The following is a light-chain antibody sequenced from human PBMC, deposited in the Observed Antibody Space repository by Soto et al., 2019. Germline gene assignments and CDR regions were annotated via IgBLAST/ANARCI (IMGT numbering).Light chain of an antibody. V-gene: IGKV3-20*01. CDR2: GGS. Sequence: EIVLTQSPGTLSLSPGERATLSCRASQSVSNNHLAWYQQKPGQAPRLLIYGGSSRATGIPVRFSGSGSETDFTLTITRLEPEDFAMYYCQQYSSSRTFGQGTKVDIK. CDR1: QSVSNNH. CDR3: QQYSSSRT. J-gene: IGKJ1*01.